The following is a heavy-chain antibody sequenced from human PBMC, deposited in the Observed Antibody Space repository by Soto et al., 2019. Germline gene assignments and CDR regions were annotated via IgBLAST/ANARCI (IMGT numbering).Heavy chain of an antibody. CDR3: ARALGLVVVVAANLHGY. J-gene: IGHJ4*02. CDR1: GFTFSSYE. D-gene: IGHD2-15*01. V-gene: IGHV3-48*03. CDR2: ISSSGSTI. Sequence: PGGSLRVSCAASGFTFSSYEMNWVRQAPGKGLEWVSYISSSGSTIYYADSVKGRFTISRDNAKNSLYLQMNSLRAEDTAVYYCARALGLVVVVAANLHGYWGQGTLVTVSS.